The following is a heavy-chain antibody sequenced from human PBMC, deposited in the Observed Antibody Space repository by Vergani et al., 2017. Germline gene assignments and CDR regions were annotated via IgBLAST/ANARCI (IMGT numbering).Heavy chain of an antibody. V-gene: IGHV1-69*01. Sequence: QVQLVQSGAEVKKPGSSVKVSCKASGGTFSSYAIRWVRQAPGQGLEWMGGIIPIFGTANYAQKFQGRVTITADESTSTAYMELSSLRSEDTAVYYCASSVEMDTMPLYYYYMDVWGKGTTVTVSS. CDR1: GGTFSSYA. CDR3: ASSVEMDTMPLYYYYMDV. D-gene: IGHD5-24*01. J-gene: IGHJ6*03. CDR2: IIPIFGTA.